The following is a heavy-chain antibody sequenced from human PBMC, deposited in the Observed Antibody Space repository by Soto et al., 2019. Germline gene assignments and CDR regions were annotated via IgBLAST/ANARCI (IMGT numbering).Heavy chain of an antibody. CDR2: ISTDGSIT. Sequence: GGSLRLSCAASGRICSNYRMHWVRQAPGKGLVWVSCISTDGSITNYADSVKGRFTVSRDNAKNTLYLQMNSLRAEDTALYYCARDTDGLHYWGQGTMVTVSS. CDR3: ARDTDGLHY. CDR1: GRICSNYR. V-gene: IGHV3-74*01. J-gene: IGHJ4*02.